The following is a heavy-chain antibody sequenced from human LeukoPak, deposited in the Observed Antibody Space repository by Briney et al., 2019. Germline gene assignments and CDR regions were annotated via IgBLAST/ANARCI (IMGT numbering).Heavy chain of an antibody. V-gene: IGHV3-9*01. D-gene: IGHD4-17*01. J-gene: IGHJ4*02. CDR1: GFTFDDYA. CDR3: ARDPYGDSDY. CDR2: ISWNSGSI. Sequence: HPGGSLRLSCAASGFTFDDYAMPWVRQAPGKGLEWVSGISWNSGSIGYADSVKGRFTISRDNAKNSLYLQMNSLRAEDTAVYYCARDPYGDSDYWGQGTLVTVSS.